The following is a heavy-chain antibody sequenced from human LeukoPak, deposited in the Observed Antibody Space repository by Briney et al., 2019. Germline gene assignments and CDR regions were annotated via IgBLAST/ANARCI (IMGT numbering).Heavy chain of an antibody. CDR2: ICSGAST. J-gene: IGHJ4*02. V-gene: IGHV4-59*12. CDR3: ARESWGSLTY. CDR1: GGSIRSFC. Sequence: SETLSLTCTVSGGSIRSFCLSWIRQAPGNGLDWIGYICSGASTIYSPSFKSRVTISADTSKNQFSLELRSVTPADTAVYYCARESWGSLTYWGQGTLVTVSS. D-gene: IGHD3-16*01.